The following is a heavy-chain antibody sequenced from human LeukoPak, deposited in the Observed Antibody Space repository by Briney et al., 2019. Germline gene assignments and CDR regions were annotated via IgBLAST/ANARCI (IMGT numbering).Heavy chain of an antibody. V-gene: IGHV4-4*09. D-gene: IGHD3-22*01. CDR1: GGTISSYY. CDR2: IYTSGST. Sequence: SETLSLTCTVSGGTISSYYRSWIRQPPGKGLEWIGYIYTSGSTNYNPSLKSRVTISVDTSKNQFSLKLSSVTAADTAVYYCARGAMIVVVTAGYFDYWGQGTLVTVPS. J-gene: IGHJ4*02. CDR3: ARGAMIVVVTAGYFDY.